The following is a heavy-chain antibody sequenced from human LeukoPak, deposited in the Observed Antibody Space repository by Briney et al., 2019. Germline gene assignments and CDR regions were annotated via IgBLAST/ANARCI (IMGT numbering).Heavy chain of an antibody. CDR1: GFTFSNVW. CDR2: IRRRTDGGTA. Sequence: AGTLRFSCAASGFTFSNVWMSWVPQAPGNGREGVVRIRRRTDGGTADYAAPVKGRFTISRDDSKNTLYPQMNSLKTEDTAVYYCTTNLVDIVATSLDYWGQGTLVTVSS. CDR3: TTNLVDIVATSLDY. V-gene: IGHV3-15*01. D-gene: IGHD5-12*01. J-gene: IGHJ4*02.